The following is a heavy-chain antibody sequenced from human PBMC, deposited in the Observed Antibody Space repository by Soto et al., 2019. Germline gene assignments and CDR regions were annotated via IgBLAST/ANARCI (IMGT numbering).Heavy chain of an antibody. CDR3: ARGEESEYFQH. CDR2: IWYDGSNK. J-gene: IGHJ1*01. Sequence: QVQLVESGGGVVQPGRSLRLSCAASGFTFSSYGMHWVRQAPGKGLEWVAVIWYDGSNKYYADSVKGRFTISRDNSKNTLYRQMNSLRAEDTAVYYCARGEESEYFQHWGQGTLVTVSS. CDR1: GFTFSSYG. V-gene: IGHV3-33*01.